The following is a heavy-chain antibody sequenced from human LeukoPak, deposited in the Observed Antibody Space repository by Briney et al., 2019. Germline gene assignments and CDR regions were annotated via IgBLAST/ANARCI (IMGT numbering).Heavy chain of an antibody. CDR3: ARDQNYYGSGSYYNVDY. Sequence: EASVKVSCKASGYTFTGYYMHWVRQAPGQGPEWMGWINPNSGGTNYSQKFQGRVTMTRDTSIYTAYMELSRLRSDDTAVYYCARDQNYYGSGSYYNVDYWGQGTLVTVSS. V-gene: IGHV1-2*02. CDR1: GYTFTGYY. D-gene: IGHD3-10*01. CDR2: INPNSGGT. J-gene: IGHJ4*02.